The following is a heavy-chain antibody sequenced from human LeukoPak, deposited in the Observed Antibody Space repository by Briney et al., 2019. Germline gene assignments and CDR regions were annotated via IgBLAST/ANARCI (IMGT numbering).Heavy chain of an antibody. V-gene: IGHV3-7*01. D-gene: IGHD1-26*01. Sequence: GGSLRLSCAASGFTFSSYAMSWVRQAPGKGLEWVANIKQDGSEKYYVDSVKGRFTISRDNAKNSLYLQMNSLRAEDTAVYYCARDPSSGSYYGYWGQGTLVTVSS. CDR3: ARDPSSGSYYGY. CDR2: IKQDGSEK. J-gene: IGHJ4*02. CDR1: GFTFSSYA.